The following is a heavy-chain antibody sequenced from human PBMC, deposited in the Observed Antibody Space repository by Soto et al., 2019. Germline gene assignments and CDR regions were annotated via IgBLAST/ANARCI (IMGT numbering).Heavy chain of an antibody. CDR1: GFTFSSYG. CDR2: ISYDGSNK. Sequence: QVQLVECGGGVVQPGRSLRLSCAASGFTFSSYGMHWVRQAPGKGLEWVAVISYDGSNKYYADSVKGRFTISRDNSKNTLYLQMNSLRAEDTAVYYWAKDYDSSALDPWGQGTLVTVSS. J-gene: IGHJ5*02. V-gene: IGHV3-30*18. CDR3: AKDYDSSALDP. D-gene: IGHD3-22*01.